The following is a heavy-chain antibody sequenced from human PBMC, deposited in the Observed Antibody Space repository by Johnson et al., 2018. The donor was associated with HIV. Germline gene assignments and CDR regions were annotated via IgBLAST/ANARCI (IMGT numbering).Heavy chain of an antibody. CDR3: ARVGQKLVPVPRGAFDI. CDR1: GFTFSSYA. CDR2: ISYDGSNK. V-gene: IGHV3-30-3*01. D-gene: IGHD6-6*01. J-gene: IGHJ3*02. Sequence: VQLVESGGGLVKPGGSLRLSCAASGFTFSSYAMHWVRQAPGKGLEWVAVISYDGSNKYYADSVKGRFTISRDNSKNTLYLQMNSLRAEDTAVYYCARVGQKLVPVPRGAFDIWGQGTMVTVSS.